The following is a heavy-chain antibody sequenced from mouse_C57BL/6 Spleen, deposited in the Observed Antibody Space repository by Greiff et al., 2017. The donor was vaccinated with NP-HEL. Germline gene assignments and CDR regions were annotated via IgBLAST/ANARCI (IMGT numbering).Heavy chain of an antibody. V-gene: IGHV1-62-2*01. CDR1: GYTFTEYT. CDR2: FYPGSGSI. D-gene: IGHD2-5*01. Sequence: LQESGAELVKPGASVKLSCKASGYTFTEYTIHWVKQRPGQGLEWIGWFYPGSGSIKYNEKFKDKATLTADKSSSTVYMGLSRLTSEDSAVYFCTRHEARSNYAFFAYWGQGTLVTVSA. CDR3: TRHEARSNYAFFAY. J-gene: IGHJ3*01.